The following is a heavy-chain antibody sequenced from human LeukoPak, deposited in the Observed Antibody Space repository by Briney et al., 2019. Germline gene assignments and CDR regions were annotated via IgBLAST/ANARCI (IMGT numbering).Heavy chain of an antibody. CDR2: IETKTNGGTT. D-gene: IGHD2-8*01. CDR3: TAGMGDH. V-gene: IGHV3-15*04. Sequence: GGSLRLSCAASGFTFSNNWMSWGRQAPGKGLEWVGRIETKTNGGTTDYAAPVKGRFTISRDDSQNTLYLQMNSLKTEDTAVYHCTAGMGDHWGQGTLVTVSS. J-gene: IGHJ4*02. CDR1: GFTFSNNW.